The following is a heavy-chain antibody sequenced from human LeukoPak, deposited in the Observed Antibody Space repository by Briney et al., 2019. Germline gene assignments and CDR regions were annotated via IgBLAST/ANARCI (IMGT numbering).Heavy chain of an antibody. Sequence: SETLSLTCTVSGGSISSYYWSWIRQPAGKGLEWIGRIETSGNTNYKPSLKSRVTISVDTSKNQFSLKLSSVTAADTAVYYCARDAYYYDSSGRDAFDIWGQGTMVTVSS. V-gene: IGHV4-4*07. D-gene: IGHD3-22*01. CDR2: IETSGNT. CDR1: GGSISSYY. J-gene: IGHJ3*02. CDR3: ARDAYYYDSSGRDAFDI.